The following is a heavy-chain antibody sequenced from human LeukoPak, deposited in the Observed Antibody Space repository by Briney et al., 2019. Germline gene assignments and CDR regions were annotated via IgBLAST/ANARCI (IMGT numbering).Heavy chain of an antibody. J-gene: IGHJ6*03. Sequence: SETLSLTYTVSGGSTSSGSYYWSWIRQPAGKGLEWIGRIYTSGSTNYNPSLKSRVTISVDTSKNQFSLKLSSVTAADTAVYYCARDSGITYYDFWSGYYHYYYMDVWGKGTTVTVSS. D-gene: IGHD3-3*01. CDR3: ARDSGITYYDFWSGYYHYYYMDV. CDR2: IYTSGST. CDR1: GGSTSSGSYY. V-gene: IGHV4-61*02.